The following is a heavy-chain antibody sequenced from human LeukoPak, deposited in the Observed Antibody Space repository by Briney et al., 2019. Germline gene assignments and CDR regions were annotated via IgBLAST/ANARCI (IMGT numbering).Heavy chain of an antibody. CDR2: ITSDNTV. V-gene: IGHV3-11*01. Sequence: GGSLRLSCAASGFIFSDYYMSWIRQAPGKGLEWVSHITSDNTVYYADSVKGRFTISRDNPKNSIYLQMNSLRYEDTAFYYCARVVSSRSAVGFGPWGQGTLVTVSS. J-gene: IGHJ5*02. CDR3: ARVVSSRSAVGFGP. CDR1: GFIFSDYY. D-gene: IGHD5/OR15-5a*01.